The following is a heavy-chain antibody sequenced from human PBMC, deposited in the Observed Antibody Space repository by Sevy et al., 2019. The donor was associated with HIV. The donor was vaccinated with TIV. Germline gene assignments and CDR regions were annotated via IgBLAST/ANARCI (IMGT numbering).Heavy chain of an antibody. CDR3: ARDLDIVVVPAAHRYYYGMDV. V-gene: IGHV3-11*01. CDR2: ISSSGSTI. CDR1: GFTFSDYY. D-gene: IGHD2-2*01. J-gene: IGHJ6*02. Sequence: GGSLRLSCAASGFTFSDYYMSWIRQAPGKGLEWVSYISSSGSTIYYADSVKGRFTISRDNAKNSLYLQMNSLRAEDTAVYYCARDLDIVVVPAAHRYYYGMDVRGQGTTVTVSS.